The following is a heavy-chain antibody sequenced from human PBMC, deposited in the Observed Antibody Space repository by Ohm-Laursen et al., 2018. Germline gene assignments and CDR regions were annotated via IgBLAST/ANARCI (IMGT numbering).Heavy chain of an antibody. CDR3: ARDPTFHAFDI. V-gene: IGHV3-7*01. J-gene: IGHJ3*02. CDR2: IKQDGSEK. Sequence: GSLRLSCAASGFTFSSYWMSWVRQAPGKGLEWVANIKQDGSEKYYVDSVKGRFTISRDNAKNSLYLRINSLKGEDTAVYFCARDPTFHAFDIWGQGTMVTVSS. D-gene: IGHD2/OR15-2a*01. CDR1: GFTFSSYW.